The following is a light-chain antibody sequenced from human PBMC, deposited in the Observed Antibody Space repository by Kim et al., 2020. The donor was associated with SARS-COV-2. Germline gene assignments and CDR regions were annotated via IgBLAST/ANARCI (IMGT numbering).Light chain of an antibody. CDR2: SNN. V-gene: IGLV1-44*01. J-gene: IGLJ2*01. CDR1: SSNIGSNT. Sequence: GQRVTYSCSGSSSNIGSNTVNWYQQHPGTAPKLLIYSNNQRPSGVPDRFSGSKSGTSASLAISGLQSEDEADYYCAAWDDSLNGVVFGGGTQLTVL. CDR3: AAWDDSLNGVV.